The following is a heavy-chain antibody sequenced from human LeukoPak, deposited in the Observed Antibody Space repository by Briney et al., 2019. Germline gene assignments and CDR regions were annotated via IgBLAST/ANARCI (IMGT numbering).Heavy chain of an antibody. CDR1: GFTFTVDY. V-gene: IGHV1-2*02. J-gene: IGHJ6*02. CDR3: ARGGLPSYGVDV. D-gene: IGHD5-12*01. CDR2: INPNSGGT. Sequence: ASVRVSCRASGFTFTVDYMHWGRQAPGQGVEWMGWINPNSGGTNFTQKFQGRVTITRDTSITTAYMELSGLTSDDTAVYYCARGGLPSYGVDVWGQGTTVTVSS.